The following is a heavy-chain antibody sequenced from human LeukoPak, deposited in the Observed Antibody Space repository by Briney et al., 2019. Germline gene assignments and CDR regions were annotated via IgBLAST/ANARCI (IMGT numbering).Heavy chain of an antibody. Sequence: GGSLRLSCAASGFTFSSYGMHWVRQAPGKGLEWVAVIWYDGSNKYYADSVKGRFTISRDNSKNTLYLQMNSLRAEDTAVYYCATDLGLVYGDYSLQFDYWGQGTLVTVSS. J-gene: IGHJ4*02. D-gene: IGHD4-17*01. V-gene: IGHV3-33*01. CDR2: IWYDGSNK. CDR3: ATDLGLVYGDYSLQFDY. CDR1: GFTFSSYG.